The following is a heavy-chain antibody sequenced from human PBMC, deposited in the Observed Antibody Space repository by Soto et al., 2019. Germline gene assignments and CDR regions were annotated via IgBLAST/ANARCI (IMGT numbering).Heavy chain of an antibody. V-gene: IGHV3-66*01. CDR3: ASLLWIQLWSYYFDY. D-gene: IGHD5-18*01. CDR1: GFTVSSNY. Sequence: GGSLRLSCAASGFTVSSNYMSWVRQAPGKGLEWVSVIYSGGSTYYADSVKGRFTISRDNSKNTLYLQMNSLRAEDTAVFYCASLLWIQLWSYYFDYWGQGTLVTVSS. J-gene: IGHJ4*02. CDR2: IYSGGST.